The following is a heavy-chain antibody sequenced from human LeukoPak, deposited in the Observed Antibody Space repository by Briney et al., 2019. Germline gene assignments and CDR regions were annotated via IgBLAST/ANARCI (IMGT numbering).Heavy chain of an antibody. Sequence: SETLSLTCTVSGGSVSSGSYYWSWIRQPPGKGLEWIGYIYYSGSTNYNPSLKSRVTISVDTSKNQFSLKLSSVTAADTAVYYCARVGILTDYLLTHYYGMDVWGKGTTVTVSS. CDR2: IYYSGST. D-gene: IGHD3-9*01. V-gene: IGHV4-61*01. CDR1: GGSVSSGSYY. CDR3: ARVGILTDYLLTHYYGMDV. J-gene: IGHJ6*04.